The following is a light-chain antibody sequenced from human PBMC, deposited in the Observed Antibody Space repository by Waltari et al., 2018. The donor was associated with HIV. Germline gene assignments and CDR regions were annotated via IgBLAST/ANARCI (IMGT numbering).Light chain of an antibody. V-gene: IGLV1-47*01. CDR3: AAWDDSLSGPKV. CDR1: SSNIGSNY. J-gene: IGLJ2*01. CDR2: RNN. Sequence: QSVLTQPPSASGTPGQRVTISCSGSSSNIGSNYVYWYQQLPGMAPKLLIYRNNQRPSGVPDRFSGSKSGTSASLAISGLRSEDEADYYCAAWDDSLSGPKVFGGGTKLTVL.